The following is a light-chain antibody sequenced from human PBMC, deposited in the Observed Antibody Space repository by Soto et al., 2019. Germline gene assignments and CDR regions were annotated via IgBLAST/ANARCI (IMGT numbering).Light chain of an antibody. CDR2: GAS. Sequence: EIVLTQSPGTLCLSRGERATVSCRASQSVSSSYLAWYQQKPGQAPRLLIYGASSRATGIPDRFSGSGSGTDFTLTISRLEPEDFAVYYCEQYGSSPLITFGQGTRLEIK. J-gene: IGKJ5*01. CDR3: EQYGSSPLIT. V-gene: IGKV3-20*01. CDR1: QSVSSSY.